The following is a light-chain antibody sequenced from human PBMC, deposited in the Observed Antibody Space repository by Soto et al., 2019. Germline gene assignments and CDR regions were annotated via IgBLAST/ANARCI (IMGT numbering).Light chain of an antibody. CDR2: AAS. CDR1: EGIVNY. Sequence: DIQMTQSPSSLSASIGDRVTIACRASEGIVNYLAWFQQKPGKVPKLLIYAASTLQSGVPSRFSGSGSGTDFTLTISSLQPDDVVTYYCQKYNSGGPLTFGGGTKVEIK. CDR3: QKYNSGGPLT. J-gene: IGKJ4*01. V-gene: IGKV1-27*01.